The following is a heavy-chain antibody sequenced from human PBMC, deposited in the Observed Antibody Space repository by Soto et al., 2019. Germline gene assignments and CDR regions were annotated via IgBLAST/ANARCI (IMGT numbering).Heavy chain of an antibody. CDR2: IWYDGSKT. Sequence: QVQLVESGGGLVQPERSLRLSCVASGFSLSSNGMHWVRQAPGKGLEWVAVIWYDGSKTYYADFVKGRFTISRDNSKNTLYLQMNGLRAEDTAVYYCARDTGRGWYPGYWGQGTLVAVSS. V-gene: IGHV3-33*01. CDR3: ARDTGRGWYPGY. D-gene: IGHD6-19*01. J-gene: IGHJ4*02. CDR1: GFSLSSNG.